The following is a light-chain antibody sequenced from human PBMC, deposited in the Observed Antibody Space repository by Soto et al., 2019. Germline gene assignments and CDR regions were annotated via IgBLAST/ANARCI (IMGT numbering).Light chain of an antibody. J-gene: IGKJ4*01. V-gene: IGKV1-39*01. Sequence: DIQMTQSPSSLSSSVGDRVTITCRASQSISSCLFWYQQKPGKAPTLLIYAASSLQSGVPSRCSGSGCGTDFTLTISSLQPEDFATYYCQQNYSIPHVTFGVGTKVEIK. CDR3: QQNYSIPHVT. CDR2: AAS. CDR1: QSISSC.